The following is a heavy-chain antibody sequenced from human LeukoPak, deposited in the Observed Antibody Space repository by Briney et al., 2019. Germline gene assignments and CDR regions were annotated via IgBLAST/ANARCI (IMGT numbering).Heavy chain of an antibody. V-gene: IGHV3-11*04. Sequence: GGSLRLSCAASGFTFSDYYMSWIRQAPGKGLEWVSYISSGSGSIYYADSVKGRFTISRDNAKNSVFLQMNSLRAEDTAVYYCARLPAYCSSTSCYYDYWGQGTLVTVSS. CDR3: ARLPAYCSSTSCYYDY. CDR2: ISSGSGSI. J-gene: IGHJ4*02. CDR1: GFTFSDYY. D-gene: IGHD2-2*01.